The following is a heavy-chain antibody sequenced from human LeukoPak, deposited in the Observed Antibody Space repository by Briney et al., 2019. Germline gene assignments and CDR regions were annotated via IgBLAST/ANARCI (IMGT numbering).Heavy chain of an antibody. Sequence: ASVTVSCKASGYTFTSFYMHWVRQAPGQGLEWMGIFNPSGVSTTYAQKFQGRVTMTRDTSTNTVYMELSSLRSEDTALCYCARTGYCTKTSCPFDYWGQGTLVTVSS. J-gene: IGHJ4*02. CDR1: GYTFTSFY. V-gene: IGHV1-46*01. CDR3: ARTGYCTKTSCPFDY. D-gene: IGHD2-2*01. CDR2: FNPSGVST.